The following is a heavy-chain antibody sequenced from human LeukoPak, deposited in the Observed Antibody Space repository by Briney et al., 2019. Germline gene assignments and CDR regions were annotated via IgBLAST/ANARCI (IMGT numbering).Heavy chain of an antibody. Sequence: SETLPLTCTVSGGSISSYYWSWIRQPPGKGLEWIGYIYYSGSTNYNPSLKSRVTISVDKSKHQFSLKLSSVPAADTAVYYCARGNYDFWSGYPNWFDPWGQGTLVTVSS. CDR2: IYYSGST. CDR3: ARGNYDFWSGYPNWFDP. CDR1: GGSISSYY. J-gene: IGHJ5*02. D-gene: IGHD3-3*01. V-gene: IGHV4-59*01.